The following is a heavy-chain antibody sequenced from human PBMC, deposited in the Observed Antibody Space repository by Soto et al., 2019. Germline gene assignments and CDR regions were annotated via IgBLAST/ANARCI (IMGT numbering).Heavy chain of an antibody. CDR1: GGSISSYY. Sequence: SETLSLTCTVSGGSISSYYWSWIRQPPGKGLEWIGYIYYSGSTNYNPSLKSRVTISVDTSKNQFSLKLSSVTAADTAVYYCATLPPRFVASLLSFPFWCQGTLVIVST. D-gene: IGHD1-26*01. CDR3: ATLPPRFVASLLSFPF. CDR2: IYYSGST. J-gene: IGHJ4*02. V-gene: IGHV4-59*01.